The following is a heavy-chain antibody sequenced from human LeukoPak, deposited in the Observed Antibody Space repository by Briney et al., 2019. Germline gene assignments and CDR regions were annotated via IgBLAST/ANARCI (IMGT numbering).Heavy chain of an antibody. CDR3: ARVRGYQLLSRGWFDP. Sequence: SVKVSCKASGGTFSSYTISWVRQAPGQGLEWMGGIIPIFGTENYAKRFQGRVTITADESTSTAYMKLSRLRSGDTAVYSCARVRGYQLLSRGWFDPWGQGTLVTVSS. V-gene: IGHV1-69*01. D-gene: IGHD2-2*01. CDR2: IIPIFGTE. J-gene: IGHJ5*02. CDR1: GGTFSSYT.